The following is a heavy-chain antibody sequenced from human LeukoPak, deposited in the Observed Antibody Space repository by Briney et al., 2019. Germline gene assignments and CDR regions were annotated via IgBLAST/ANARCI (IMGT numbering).Heavy chain of an antibody. J-gene: IGHJ4*02. CDR2: ISGGGGST. CDR3: AKEPYYGDPQNYFDY. CDR1: GFTFSSYA. V-gene: IGHV3-23*01. D-gene: IGHD4-17*01. Sequence: GGSLRLSCAASGFTFSSYAMSWVRQAPGKGLEWVSTISGGGGSTYYADSVKGRFTISRDNSKNTLYLQMNSLRAEDTAVYYCAKEPYYGDPQNYFDYWGQGTLVTDSS.